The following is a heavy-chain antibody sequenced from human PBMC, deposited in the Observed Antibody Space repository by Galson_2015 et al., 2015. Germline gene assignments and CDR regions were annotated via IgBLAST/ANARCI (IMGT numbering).Heavy chain of an antibody. CDR1: GFTFSSYS. J-gene: IGHJ6*02. CDR3: AREWRYCSSTSCPSYGIDV. CDR2: ISSSSSYI. V-gene: IGHV3-21*04. D-gene: IGHD2-2*01. Sequence: SLRLSCAASGFTFSSYSMNWVRQAPGKGLEWVSSISSSSSYIYYADSVKSRFTISRDNAKNSLYLQMNSLRAEDTAVYYCAREWRYCSSTSCPSYGIDVWGQGTTVTVSS.